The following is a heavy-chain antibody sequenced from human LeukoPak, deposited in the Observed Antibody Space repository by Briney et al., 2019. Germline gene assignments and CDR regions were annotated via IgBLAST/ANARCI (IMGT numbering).Heavy chain of an antibody. CDR3: ARNIPGDFSGSPNWFDS. V-gene: IGHV3-48*03. CDR1: GFTFSSYA. Sequence: PGGSLRLSCAASGFTFSSYAMSWVRQAPGKGLEWVSYISTSGSTISYADSVKGRFTISRDNAKNSLFLQMNSLRAEDTAVYYCARNIPGDFSGSPNWFDSWGQGSLATVSS. D-gene: IGHD3-10*01. J-gene: IGHJ5*01. CDR2: ISTSGSTI.